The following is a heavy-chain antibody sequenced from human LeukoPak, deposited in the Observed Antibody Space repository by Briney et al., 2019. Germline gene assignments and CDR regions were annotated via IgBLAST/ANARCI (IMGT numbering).Heavy chain of an antibody. CDR1: GYTFTSYD. Sequence: ASVKVSCKASGYTFTSYDINWVRQATGQGLEWMGWMNPNSGNTGYAQKFQGRVTITRNTSISTAYMELSSLRSEDTAVYYCARAQGGYLYYYYYYYMDVWGKGTTVTVSS. J-gene: IGHJ6*03. CDR3: ARAQGGYLYYYYYYYMDV. V-gene: IGHV1-8*03. CDR2: MNPNSGNT. D-gene: IGHD3-22*01.